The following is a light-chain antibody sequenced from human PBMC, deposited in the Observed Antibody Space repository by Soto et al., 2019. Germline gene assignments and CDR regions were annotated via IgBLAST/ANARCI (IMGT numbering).Light chain of an antibody. Sequence: DIVMTKSPDSLAVSLGERATFNCNSSQTILHNSNKKNYLAWYQQKPGQSPKLLLYWASTRESGVPDRFSGSGSGTVFTLTISSLQAEDVAVYYCQQYYSPPLTFGGGTKVEIK. CDR1: QTILHNSNKKNY. J-gene: IGKJ4*01. V-gene: IGKV4-1*01. CDR2: WAS. CDR3: QQYYSPPLT.